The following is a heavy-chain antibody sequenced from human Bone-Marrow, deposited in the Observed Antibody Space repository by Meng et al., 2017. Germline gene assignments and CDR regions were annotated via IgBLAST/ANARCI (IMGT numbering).Heavy chain of an antibody. CDR1: GYTFTSYY. V-gene: IGHV1-46*01. D-gene: IGHD3-10*01. CDR2: INPSGGST. CDR3: ARDGLVPAALYGSGSDRMDV. Sequence: ASVKVSCKASGYTFTSYYMHWVRQAPGQGLEWMGIINPSGGSTSYAQKFQGRVTMTRDTSTSTVYMELSSLRSEGTAVYYCARDGLVPAALYGSGSDRMDVWGQGTTVTVSS. J-gene: IGHJ6*02.